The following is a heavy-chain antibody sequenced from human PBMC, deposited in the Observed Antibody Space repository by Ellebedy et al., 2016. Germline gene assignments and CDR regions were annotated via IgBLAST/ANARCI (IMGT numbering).Heavy chain of an antibody. V-gene: IGHV3-53*01. Sequence: GESLKISCAASGFTVSTNYIKWVRQAQGKGLEWVSAIFSYGNKYYADSVKGRFTISRDNSKNTLYLQMSSLRAEDTAVYYCARGVGSGWFDPWGQGTLVTVSS. CDR1: GFTVSTNY. CDR2: IFSYGNK. CDR3: ARGVGSGWFDP. D-gene: IGHD2-15*01. J-gene: IGHJ5*02.